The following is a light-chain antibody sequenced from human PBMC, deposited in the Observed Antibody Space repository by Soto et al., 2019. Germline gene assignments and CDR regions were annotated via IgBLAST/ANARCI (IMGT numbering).Light chain of an antibody. Sequence: IVLTQSPATLSLSPGERATLSCRSSQSVSSYLAWYQHKPGQAPRLLIYDASNRATGIPARFSGSGSGTDFTLPSSSLEPEDFALYYCQQRSNWPSFGQGTRLEIK. CDR3: QQRSNWPS. CDR2: DAS. CDR1: QSVSSY. V-gene: IGKV3-11*01. J-gene: IGKJ5*01.